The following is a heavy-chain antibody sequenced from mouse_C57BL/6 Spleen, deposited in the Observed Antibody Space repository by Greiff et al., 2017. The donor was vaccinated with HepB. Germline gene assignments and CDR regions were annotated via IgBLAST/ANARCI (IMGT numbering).Heavy chain of an antibody. CDR2: INPNNGGT. D-gene: IGHD2-3*01. V-gene: IGHV1-26*01. J-gene: IGHJ3*01. Sequence: VQLQQSGPELVKPGASVKISCKASGYTFTDYYMNWVKQSHGKSLEWIGDINPNNGGTSYNQKFKGKATLTVDKSSSTAYMELRSLTSEDSAVYYCARGLLPAYWGQGTLVTVSA. CDR3: ARGLLPAY. CDR1: GYTFTDYY.